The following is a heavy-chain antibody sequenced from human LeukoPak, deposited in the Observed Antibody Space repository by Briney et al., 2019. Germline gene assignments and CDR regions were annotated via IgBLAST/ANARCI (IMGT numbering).Heavy chain of an antibody. Sequence: SSYWMNWARQAPGKGLEWIGSIYYSGSTYDNPSLKSRVTISVDTSKNQFSLKMNSVTAADTAVYYCARVRLKFFDYWGQGTLVTVSS. CDR2: IYYSGST. J-gene: IGHJ4*02. CDR3: ARVRLKFFDY. V-gene: IGHV4-39*01. CDR1: SSYW. D-gene: IGHD6-19*01.